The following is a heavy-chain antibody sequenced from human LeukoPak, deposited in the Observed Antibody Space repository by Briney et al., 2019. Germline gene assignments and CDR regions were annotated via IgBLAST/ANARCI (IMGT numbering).Heavy chain of an antibody. CDR1: GYSISSGYY. CDR3: ARVPGGALNWFDP. CDR2: IYHSGNT. J-gene: IGHJ5*02. Sequence: SETLSLTCTVSGYSISSGYYWGWIRQPPGKGLEWIGTIYHSGNTYYNPSLASRVIILVDTSKNEFSLQLGSVTAADTAVYYCARVPGGALNWFDPWGQGTLVTVSS. V-gene: IGHV4-38-2*02. D-gene: IGHD1-1*01.